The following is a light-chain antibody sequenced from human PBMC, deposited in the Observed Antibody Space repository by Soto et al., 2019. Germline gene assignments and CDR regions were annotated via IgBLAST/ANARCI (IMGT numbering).Light chain of an antibody. Sequence: DIQMTQSPSSVSASVGGRVTITCRASQVISSWLAWYQQKPGKAPKLLIYAASSLQSGVPPRFSGSGSWTDFTLTISSLQPEDFATYYWQQANSFPYTFGQGTKLEIK. CDR3: QQANSFPYT. V-gene: IGKV1D-12*01. CDR1: QVISSW. CDR2: AAS. J-gene: IGKJ2*01.